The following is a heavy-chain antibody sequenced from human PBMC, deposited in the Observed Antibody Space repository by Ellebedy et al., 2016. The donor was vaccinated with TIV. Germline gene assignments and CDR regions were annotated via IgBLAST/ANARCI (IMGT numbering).Heavy chain of an antibody. CDR2: INHSGST. Sequence: SETLSPTXAVYGGSFSGYYWSWIRQPPGKGLEWIGEINHSGSTNYNPSLKSRVTISVDTSKNQFSLKLSSVTAADTAVYYCARGLLPDYILSSWYRYPQSFDYWGQGTLVTVSS. J-gene: IGHJ4*02. D-gene: IGHD6-13*01. CDR3: ARGLLPDYILSSWYRYPQSFDY. CDR1: GGSFSGYY. V-gene: IGHV4-34*01.